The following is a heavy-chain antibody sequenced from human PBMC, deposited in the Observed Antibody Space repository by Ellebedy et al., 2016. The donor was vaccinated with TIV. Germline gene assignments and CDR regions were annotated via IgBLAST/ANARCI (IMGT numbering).Heavy chain of an antibody. CDR3: ARLPSDYGAIN. CDR2: IDPSDSYT. J-gene: IGHJ4*02. V-gene: IGHV5-10-1*01. Sequence: GESLKISCEGSGYSFTAYWIAWVRQIPGKGLEWMGRIDPSDSYTNYSPSFQGHVTISADKSISTAYLQWSSLKASDTAMYYCARLPSDYGAINWGQGTLVTVSS. CDR1: GYSFTAYW. D-gene: IGHD4-17*01.